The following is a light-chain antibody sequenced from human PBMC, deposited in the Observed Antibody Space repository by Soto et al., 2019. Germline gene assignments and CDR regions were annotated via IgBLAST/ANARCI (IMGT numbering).Light chain of an antibody. CDR3: QKYNSYPLN. CDR1: QSIINW. J-gene: IGKJ4*01. V-gene: IGKV1-5*03. CDR2: KAS. Sequence: DIQMTPSPSTLSASVLYRVTITFRASQSIINWLAWYQQKPGKAPKLLIYKASSLESGVPSRFSGSGSGTEFTLTISSLQPDDFATYYCQKYNSYPLNFGGGTKVAIK.